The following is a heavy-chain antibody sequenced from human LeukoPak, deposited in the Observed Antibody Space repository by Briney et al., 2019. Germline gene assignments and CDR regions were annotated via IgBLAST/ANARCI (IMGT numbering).Heavy chain of an antibody. J-gene: IGHJ6*02. V-gene: IGHV3-21*01. Sequence: KPGGSLRLSCAASGFTFSSYSMNWVRQAPGKGLEWVSSISSSSSYIYYADSVKGRFTISRDNAKNSLYLQMNSLRAEDTAVYYCAIYDDGSGSYYNSDRGMDVWGQGTTVTVSS. CDR1: GFTFSSYS. D-gene: IGHD3-10*01. CDR3: AIYDDGSGSYYNSDRGMDV. CDR2: ISSSSSYI.